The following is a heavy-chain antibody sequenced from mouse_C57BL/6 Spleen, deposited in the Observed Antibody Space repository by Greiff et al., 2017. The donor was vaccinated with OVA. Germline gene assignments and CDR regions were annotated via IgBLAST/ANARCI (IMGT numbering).Heavy chain of an antibody. V-gene: IGHV5-6*02. CDR1: GFTFSSYG. CDR3: ARGDRDYAMDY. J-gene: IGHJ4*01. CDR2: ISSGGSYT. Sequence: DVKLQESGGDLVKPGGSLKLSCAASGFTFSSYGMSWVRQTPDKRLEWVATISSGGSYTYYPDSVKGRFTISRDNAKNTLYLQMSSLKSEDTAMYYCARGDRDYAMDYWGQGTSVTVSS.